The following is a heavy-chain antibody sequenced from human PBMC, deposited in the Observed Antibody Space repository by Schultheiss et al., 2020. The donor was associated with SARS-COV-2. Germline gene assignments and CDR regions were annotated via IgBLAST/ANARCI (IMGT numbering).Heavy chain of an antibody. J-gene: IGHJ4*02. D-gene: IGHD5-24*01. Sequence: GGSLRLSCAASGFTFSSYAMSWVRQAPGKGLEWVSAISGSGGSTYYADSVKGRFTISRDNAKNTLYLQMNSLRAEDTAVYYCARGGEMATIDYWGQGTLVTVSS. CDR2: ISGSGGST. CDR1: GFTFSSYA. V-gene: IGHV3-23*01. CDR3: ARGGEMATIDY.